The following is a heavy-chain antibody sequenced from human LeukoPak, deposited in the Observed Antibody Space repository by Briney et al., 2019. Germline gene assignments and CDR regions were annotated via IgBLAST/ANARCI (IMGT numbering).Heavy chain of an antibody. Sequence: SETLSLTYAVYGGSFSGYYWSWIRQPPGKGLEWIGEINHSGSTNYNPSLKSRVTLSVDTSKNQFSLKLSSVTAAVTAVYYCARTEVYCGGDCYSAIDYWGQGTLVTVSS. CDR2: INHSGST. CDR1: GGSFSGYY. V-gene: IGHV4-34*01. D-gene: IGHD2-21*02. J-gene: IGHJ4*02. CDR3: ARTEVYCGGDCYSAIDY.